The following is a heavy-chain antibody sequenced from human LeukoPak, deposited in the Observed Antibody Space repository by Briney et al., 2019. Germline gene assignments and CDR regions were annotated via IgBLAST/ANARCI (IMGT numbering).Heavy chain of an antibody. CDR1: GGSVTSSSHY. Sequence: SETLSLTCTVSGGSVTSSSHYWNWIRQPPGKGLEWIGSIYYSGSTNYNPSLQSRVTISVDTSKNQFSLGLSSVTAADTAMYYCARRDCSGGSCYFQPWGQGPLVTVSS. CDR2: IYYSGST. J-gene: IGHJ1*01. V-gene: IGHV4-39*01. CDR3: ARRDCSGGSCYFQP. D-gene: IGHD2-15*01.